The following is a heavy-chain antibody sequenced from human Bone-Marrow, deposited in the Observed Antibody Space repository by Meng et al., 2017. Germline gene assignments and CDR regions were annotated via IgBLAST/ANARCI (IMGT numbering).Heavy chain of an antibody. CDR2: IYHSGIT. Sequence: QVLLQESGPGLVKPSGTLSLTCAVSGGSISSSNWWSWVRQPPGKGLEWIGEIYHSGITIYNPSLKSRVTMSVDHSKNQFSLKLNSMTAADTAVYYCARDPTGGEDHQRVWGQGTLVTVSS. CDR3: ARDPTGGEDHQRV. CDR1: GGSISSSNW. D-gene: IGHD1-14*01. J-gene: IGHJ4*02. V-gene: IGHV4-4*02.